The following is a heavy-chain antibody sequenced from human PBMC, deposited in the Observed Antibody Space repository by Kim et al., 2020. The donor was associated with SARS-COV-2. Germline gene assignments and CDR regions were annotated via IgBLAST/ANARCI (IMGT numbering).Heavy chain of an antibody. CDR3: TTDKIRGHSSSWYSYYYYYGMDV. D-gene: IGHD6-13*01. V-gene: IGHV3-15*01. CDR2: IKSKTDGGTT. Sequence: GGSLRLSCAASGFTFSNAWMSWVRQAPGKGLEWVGRIKSKTDGGTTDYAAPVKGRFTISRDDSKNTLYLQMNSLKTEDTAVYYCTTDKIRGHSSSWYSYYYYYGMDVWGQGTTVTVSS. CDR1: GFTFSNAW. J-gene: IGHJ6*02.